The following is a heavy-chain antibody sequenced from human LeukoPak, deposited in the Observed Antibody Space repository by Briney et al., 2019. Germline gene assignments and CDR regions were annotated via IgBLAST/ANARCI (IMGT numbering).Heavy chain of an antibody. V-gene: IGHV4-38-2*01. CDR2: IYYSGNT. J-gene: IGHJ4*02. CDR1: GYSITDGYY. D-gene: IGHD4-11*01. Sequence: PETLSLTCGVSGYSITDGYYWAWSRPPPGKGLGWIGNIYYSGNTYYIPSLKRPVTISVDTSKNQFSLMVSSVAAADTAVYYSARRYSNFFFGHWGKGALVTVS. CDR3: ARRYSNFFFGH.